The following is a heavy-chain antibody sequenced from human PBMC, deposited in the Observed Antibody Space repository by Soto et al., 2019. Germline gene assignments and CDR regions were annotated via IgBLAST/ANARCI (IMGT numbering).Heavy chain of an antibody. D-gene: IGHD3-22*01. CDR3: ARQPPDYYDSSGTFDD. J-gene: IGHJ4*02. V-gene: IGHV4-59*08. CDR2: IYYSGST. Sequence: SETLSLTCTVSGGSISSYYWSWIRQPPGKGLEWIGYIYYSGSTNYNPSLKSRVTISVDTSKNQFSLKLSSVTAADTAVYYCARQPPDYYDSSGTFDDRGQGSLVTVSS. CDR1: GGSISSYY.